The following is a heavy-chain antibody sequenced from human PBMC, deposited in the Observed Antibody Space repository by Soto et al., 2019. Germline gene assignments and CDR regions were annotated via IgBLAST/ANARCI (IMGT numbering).Heavy chain of an antibody. V-gene: IGHV1-18*01. J-gene: IGHJ4*02. CDR3: AIADYGDDDY. D-gene: IGHD4-17*01. CDR1: GYTFATST. CDR2: IKAYSGNT. Sequence: GPEAKKPGASVKVSCKASGYTFATSTISWLRQAPGQGPERMGWIKAYSGNTNYAQKLQGRLTMTTDTSTSTAYMELRSLTTDDTAIYYCAIADYGDDDYWGQGTLVTVSS.